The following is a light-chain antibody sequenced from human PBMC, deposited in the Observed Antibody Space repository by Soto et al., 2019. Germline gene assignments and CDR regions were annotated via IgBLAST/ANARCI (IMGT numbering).Light chain of an antibody. J-gene: IGKJ2*01. CDR3: QQYGSSPHT. V-gene: IGKV3-20*01. Sequence: EIVLTQSPGTLSLSPGERATLSCRASQSVSSSYLAWYQHKPGQAPRLHIYGASSRDTGIPDGFSRSGSGTDFTLTISRLEAEDFAVYYCQQYGSSPHTFGQGTKLQIK. CDR1: QSVSSSY. CDR2: GAS.